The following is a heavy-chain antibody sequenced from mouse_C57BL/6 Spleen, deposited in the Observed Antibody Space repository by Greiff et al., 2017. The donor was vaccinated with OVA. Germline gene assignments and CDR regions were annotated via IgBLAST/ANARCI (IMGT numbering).Heavy chain of an antibody. V-gene: IGHV1-55*01. CDR2: IYPGSGST. J-gene: IGHJ4*01. CDR1: GYTFTSYW. Sequence: QVQLQQPGAELVKPGASVKMSCKASGYTFTSYWITWVKQRPGQGLEWIGDIYPGSGSTNYNEKFKSKATLTVDTSSSTAYMQLSSLTSEDSAVYYCARGEIGLRRDYYAMDYWGQGTSVTVSS. D-gene: IGHD2-4*01. CDR3: ARGEIGLRRDYYAMDY.